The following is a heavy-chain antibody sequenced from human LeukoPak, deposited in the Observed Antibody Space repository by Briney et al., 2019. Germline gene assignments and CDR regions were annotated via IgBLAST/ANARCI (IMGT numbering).Heavy chain of an antibody. Sequence: GGSLRLSCAASGFTFSSYWMSWVRQAPGKGLEWVANIKQDGSEKYYVDSVKGRFTISRDNAKNSLYLQMNSLRAEDTAVYYCASGYDFWSGQWYYFDYWGQGTLVTVSS. CDR3: ASGYDFWSGQWYYFDY. V-gene: IGHV3-7*01. J-gene: IGHJ4*02. CDR2: IKQDGSEK. D-gene: IGHD3-3*01. CDR1: GFTFSSYW.